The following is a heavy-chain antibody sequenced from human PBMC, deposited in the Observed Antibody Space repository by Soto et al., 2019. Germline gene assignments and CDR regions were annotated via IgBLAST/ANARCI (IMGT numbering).Heavy chain of an antibody. J-gene: IGHJ4*02. CDR1: GGSISSYY. CDR3: ARHEQVADYFEY. D-gene: IGHD6-19*01. V-gene: IGHV4-59*08. Sequence: SETLSLTCTVSGGSISSYYWSWIRQPPGKGLEWIGYIYYSGSTNYNPSLKSRVTISVDTSKNQFSLKLSSVTAADTAVYYCARHEQVADYFEYWGQGTLVTVS. CDR2: IYYSGST.